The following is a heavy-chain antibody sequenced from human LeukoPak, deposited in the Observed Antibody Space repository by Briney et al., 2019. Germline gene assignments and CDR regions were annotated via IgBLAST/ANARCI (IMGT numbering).Heavy chain of an antibody. CDR2: ISGYSGST. V-gene: IGHV1-18*01. CDR3: ARGHSSGRDYYFDT. Sequence: ASVKVSCKTSGYTYATYSINWVRQAPGQGLEWMGWISGYSGSTNYAQKLQGRVTMATDTSTTTAYMELRSLKSDDTAVYYCARGHSSGRDYYFDTWGQGTLVTVSS. J-gene: IGHJ4*02. CDR1: GYTYATYS. D-gene: IGHD6-19*01.